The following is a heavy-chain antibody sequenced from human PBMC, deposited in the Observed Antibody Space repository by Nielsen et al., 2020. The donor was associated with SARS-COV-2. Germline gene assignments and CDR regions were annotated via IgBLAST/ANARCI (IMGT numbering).Heavy chain of an antibody. V-gene: IGHV4-39*01. CDR1: GGSISSSSYY. CDR3: ARHVRFGEFDY. D-gene: IGHD3-10*01. Sequence: SETLSLTCTVSGGSISSSSYYWGWIRQPPGKGLEWIGSIYYSGSTYYNPSLKSRVTISVDTSKNQFSLKLSSVTAADTAVYYCARHVRFGEFDYWGQGTLVTVSS. J-gene: IGHJ4*02. CDR2: IYYSGST.